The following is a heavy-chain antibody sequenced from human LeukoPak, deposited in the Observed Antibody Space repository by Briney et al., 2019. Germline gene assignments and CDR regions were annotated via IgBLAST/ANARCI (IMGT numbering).Heavy chain of an antibody. J-gene: IGHJ3*02. D-gene: IGHD3-22*01. CDR2: IIPIFGTA. CDR3: ARDSYDSNGYFSQDAFDI. V-gene: IGHV1-69*05. Sequence: SVKVSCKASGGTFSSYAISWVRQAPGQGLEWMGGIIPIFGTATYAQKFQGRVTITTDESTSTAYMELSSLRSEDTAVYYCARDSYDSNGYFSQDAFDIWGQGTMVTVSS. CDR1: GGTFSSYA.